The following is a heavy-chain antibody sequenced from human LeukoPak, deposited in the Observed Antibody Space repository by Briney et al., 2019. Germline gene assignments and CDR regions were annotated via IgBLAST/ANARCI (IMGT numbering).Heavy chain of an antibody. CDR3: ARGVTIFGAPFAHDFTRLPDY. CDR1: GYTFTSYY. V-gene: IGHV1-46*01. D-gene: IGHD3-3*01. Sequence: ASVKVSCKASGYTFTSYYMHWVRQAPGQGLEWMGIINPSGGSTSYAQKFQGRVTMTRDTSTSTVYMELSSLRSEDTAVYYCARGVTIFGAPFAHDFTRLPDYWGQGTLVTVSS. CDR2: INPSGGST. J-gene: IGHJ4*02.